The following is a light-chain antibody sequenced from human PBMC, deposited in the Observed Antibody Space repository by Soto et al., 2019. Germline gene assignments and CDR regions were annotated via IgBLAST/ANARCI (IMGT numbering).Light chain of an antibody. CDR2: PAS. CDR1: QSISSY. V-gene: IGKV1-39*01. Sequence: DIQMTQSPSSLSASVGDRVTITCRASQSISSYLNWYQQKPGKAPKLLIYPASSLQSRVPSRFRGNRYGTQFTHTISSLQTEDFATYYCQLSYKILTFGGGTWLDI. CDR3: QLSYKILT. J-gene: IGKJ4*01.